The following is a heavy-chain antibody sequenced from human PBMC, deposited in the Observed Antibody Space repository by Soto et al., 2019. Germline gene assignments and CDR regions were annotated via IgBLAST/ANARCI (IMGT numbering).Heavy chain of an antibody. Sequence: SETLSLTCTVSGGSISSGGYYWSWIRQHPGKGLEWIGYIYYSGSTYYNPSLKSRVTISVDTSKNQFSLKLSSVTAADTAVYYCAREPKTYYYGSGSLVSAVYYYGMDVWGQGTTVTVSS. CDR3: AREPKTYYYGSGSLVSAVYYYGMDV. CDR1: GGSISSGGYY. CDR2: IYYSGST. V-gene: IGHV4-31*03. J-gene: IGHJ6*02. D-gene: IGHD3-10*01.